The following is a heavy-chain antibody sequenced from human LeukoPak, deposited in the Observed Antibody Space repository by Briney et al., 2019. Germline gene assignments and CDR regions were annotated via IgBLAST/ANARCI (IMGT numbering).Heavy chain of an antibody. CDR3: AREKDSNLNVLRFLEWLPTGPFDP. D-gene: IGHD3-3*01. J-gene: IGHJ5*02. CDR1: GFTFSSYG. V-gene: IGHV3-33*01. CDR2: IWYDGSNK. Sequence: GGSLRLSCAASGFTFSSYGMHWVRQAPGKGLEWVAVIWYDGSNKYYADSVKGRFTISRDNSKNTLYLQMDSLRAEDTAVYYCAREKDSNLNVLRFLEWLPTGPFDPWGQGTLVTVSS.